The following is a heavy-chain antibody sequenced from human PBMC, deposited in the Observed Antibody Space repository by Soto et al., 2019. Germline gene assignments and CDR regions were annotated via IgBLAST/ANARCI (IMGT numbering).Heavy chain of an antibody. Sequence: GASVKVSCKASGYTFTTYYIHWVRQAPGQGLEWMAIINPSSGATTYAQNFQGRVTVARDTSTSTVYMELNSLKSDDTAVYYCARAVRDAAGSPDSDYWGQGTLFTVSS. V-gene: IGHV1-46*01. CDR1: GYTFTTYY. D-gene: IGHD6-13*01. CDR2: INPSSGAT. CDR3: ARAVRDAAGSPDSDY. J-gene: IGHJ4*02.